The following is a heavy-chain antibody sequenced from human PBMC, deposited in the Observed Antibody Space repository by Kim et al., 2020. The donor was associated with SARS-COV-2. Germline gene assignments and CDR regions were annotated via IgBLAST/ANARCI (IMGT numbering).Heavy chain of an antibody. CDR3: ATGPYSSSSRWFDP. V-gene: IGHV1-24*01. Sequence: AQKFQGRVTMTEDTATDTAYMELSSLRSEDTAVYYCATGPYSSSSRWFDPWGQGTLVTVSS. J-gene: IGHJ5*02. D-gene: IGHD6-6*01.